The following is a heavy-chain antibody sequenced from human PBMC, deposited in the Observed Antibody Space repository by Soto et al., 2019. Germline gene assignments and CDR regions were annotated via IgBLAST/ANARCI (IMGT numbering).Heavy chain of an antibody. D-gene: IGHD3-16*01. CDR3: ARAGNSYDYYYYMDV. CDR1: GGSISSGGYY. CDR2: IYYSGST. V-gene: IGHV4-31*03. J-gene: IGHJ6*03. Sequence: SETLSLTCTVSGGSISSGGYYWSWIRQHPGKGLEWIGYIYYSGSTYYNPSLKSRVTISVDTSKNQFSLKLSSVTAADTAVYYCARAGNSYDYYYYMDVWGKGTTVTVSS.